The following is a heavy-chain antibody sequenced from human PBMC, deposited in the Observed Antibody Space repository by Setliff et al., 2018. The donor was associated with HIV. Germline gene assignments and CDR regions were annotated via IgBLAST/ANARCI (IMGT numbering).Heavy chain of an antibody. J-gene: IGHJ4*02. V-gene: IGHV1-3*01. CDR3: ATDRGTY. CDR2: INAGNDNT. CDR1: GYSFTKYV. Sequence: ASVKVSCKASGYSFTKYVMHWVRQAPGQRLEWMGWINAGNDNTKYSQKFQGRVTITRDTSANTAYMELSSLRSEDTAVYYCATDRGTYWGQGTLVTVSS. D-gene: IGHD1-7*01.